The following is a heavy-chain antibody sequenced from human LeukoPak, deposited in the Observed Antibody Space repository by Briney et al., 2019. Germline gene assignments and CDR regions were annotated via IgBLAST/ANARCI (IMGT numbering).Heavy chain of an antibody. Sequence: SETLSLTCTVSGDSINPYYWSWIRQPPGKGLEWIGYIYYSGSTNYNPSLKSRVTISVDTSKNQFSLKLSSVTAADTAVYYCARLAGVVGAHDYWGQGTLVTVSS. J-gene: IGHJ4*02. CDR1: GDSINPYY. CDR2: IYYSGST. CDR3: ARLAGVVGAHDY. D-gene: IGHD1-26*01. V-gene: IGHV4-59*08.